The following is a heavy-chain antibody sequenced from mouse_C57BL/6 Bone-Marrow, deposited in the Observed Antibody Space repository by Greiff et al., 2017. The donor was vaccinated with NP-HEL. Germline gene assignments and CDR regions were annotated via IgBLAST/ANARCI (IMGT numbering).Heavy chain of an antibody. D-gene: IGHD1-1*01. V-gene: IGHV1-31*01. Sequence: VQLKESGPELVKPGASVKISCKASGYSFTGYYMHWVKQSHGNILDWIGYIYPYNGVSSYNQKFKGKATLTVDKSSSTAYMELRSLTSEDSAVYYCARSIPLMYYYEGFAYWGQGTPLTVSA. CDR2: IYPYNGVS. CDR1: GYSFTGYY. CDR3: ARSIPLMYYYEGFAY. J-gene: IGHJ3*01.